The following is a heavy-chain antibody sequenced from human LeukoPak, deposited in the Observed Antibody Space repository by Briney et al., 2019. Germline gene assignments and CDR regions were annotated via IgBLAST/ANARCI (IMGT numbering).Heavy chain of an antibody. CDR3: ARGSVTARLGEMVY. Sequence: PGGSLRLSCVASGLPFSDYWMSWVRQAPGKGLEWVANIKQDESERYYVDSVRGRFTISRDNAKNSLYLQMNSLRAEDTAVYYCARGSVTARLGEMVYWGQGTLVTVSS. D-gene: IGHD6-6*01. V-gene: IGHV3-7*03. CDR1: GLPFSDYW. CDR2: IKQDESER. J-gene: IGHJ4*02.